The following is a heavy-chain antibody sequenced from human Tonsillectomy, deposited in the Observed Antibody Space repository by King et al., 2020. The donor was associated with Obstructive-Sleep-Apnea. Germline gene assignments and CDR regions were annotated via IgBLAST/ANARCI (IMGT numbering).Heavy chain of an antibody. CDR3: ASSMIVVARVDY. CDR1: GFTFSSDG. J-gene: IGHJ4*02. CDR2: IRYDGRNK. D-gene: IGHD3-22*01. Sequence: VQLVESGGGVVQPGGSLRLSCAASGFTFSSDGMHWVRQAPGTGLERVAFIRYDGRNKYYADSVNGRFTISRYNSKNTLYLQMNSLRAEDTAVYYCASSMIVVARVDYWGQGTLVTVSS. V-gene: IGHV3-30*02.